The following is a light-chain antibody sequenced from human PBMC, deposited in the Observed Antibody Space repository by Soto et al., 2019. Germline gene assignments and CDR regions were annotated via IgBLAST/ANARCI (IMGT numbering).Light chain of an antibody. J-gene: IGKJ5*01. CDR3: QQYGSSPIT. CDR2: GAS. CDR1: QSVSSN. V-gene: IGKV3-20*01. Sequence: TQSPSTLSASVGDRVTITCRASQSVSSNLAWYQQKPGQAPRLLIYGASSRATGIPDRFSGTVSGTDFTLTISRLEPEDFAVYYCQQYGSSPITFGQGTRLEIK.